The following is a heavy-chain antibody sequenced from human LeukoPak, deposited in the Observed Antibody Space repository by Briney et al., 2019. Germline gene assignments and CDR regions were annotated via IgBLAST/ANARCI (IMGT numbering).Heavy chain of an antibody. V-gene: IGHV1-8*01. CDR1: GYTFTSYD. CDR3: ARRPRSSGSHDGPSGLDY. Sequence: EASVKVSCKASGYTFTSYDINWVRQATGQGLEWMGWMNPNSGNTGYAQKFQGRVTMTRNTSISTAYMELSSLRSEDTAVYYCARRPRSSGSHDGPSGLDYWGQGNLVTVSS. D-gene: IGHD1-26*01. CDR2: MNPNSGNT. J-gene: IGHJ4*02.